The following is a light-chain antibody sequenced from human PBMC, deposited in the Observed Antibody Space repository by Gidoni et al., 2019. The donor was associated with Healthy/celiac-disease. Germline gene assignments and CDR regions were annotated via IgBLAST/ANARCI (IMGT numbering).Light chain of an antibody. V-gene: IGKV1-39*01. Sequence: DIQMTQSPSSLSASVGDRVTITCRASQSISSYLNWYQQKPGKAPKLLIYAASSLQSGVPSRFSGSGDGTDFTFTISRLQLEDFATYYCQPSYSTPHTFGQGPKVEIK. CDR3: QPSYSTPHT. J-gene: IGKJ1*01. CDR1: QSISSY. CDR2: AAS.